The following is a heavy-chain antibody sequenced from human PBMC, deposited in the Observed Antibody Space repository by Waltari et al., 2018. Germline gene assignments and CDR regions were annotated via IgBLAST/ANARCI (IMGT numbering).Heavy chain of an antibody. J-gene: IGHJ4*02. Sequence: EVQLVESGGGLIQPGGSLRLSCAASGFTVSSNYMSWVRQAPGKGLEWFSLIYSGGRTDYAEAVKGRFTISRDNSKNTLYLQMNSLRAEDTAVYDCARDTPPHYYDSSGYPGDYWGQGTLVTVSS. CDR1: GFTVSSNY. D-gene: IGHD3-22*01. V-gene: IGHV3-53*01. CDR2: IYSGGRT. CDR3: ARDTPPHYYDSSGYPGDY.